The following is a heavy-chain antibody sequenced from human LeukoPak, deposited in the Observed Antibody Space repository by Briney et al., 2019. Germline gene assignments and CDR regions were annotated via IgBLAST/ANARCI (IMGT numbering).Heavy chain of an antibody. CDR1: GGSISSHY. Sequence: SETLSLTCPVSGGSISSHYWSWIRQPPGKGLEWIGYIYYSGSTNYNPSLKSRVTISVDTSKNQFSLKLSSVTAADTAVYYGARDGSGSLWRQGTLVTVSS. CDR2: IYYSGST. CDR3: ARDGSGSL. V-gene: IGHV4-59*11. D-gene: IGHD3-10*01. J-gene: IGHJ4*02.